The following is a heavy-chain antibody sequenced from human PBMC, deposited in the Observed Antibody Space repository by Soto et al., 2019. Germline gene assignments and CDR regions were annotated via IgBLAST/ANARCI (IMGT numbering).Heavy chain of an antibody. Sequence: QVQLVQSGAEVKKPGSSVRVSCKASGGTFSEYGVSWVRQAPGQGLGWMGGIVPKFTTAIYAQKFQCRVTITADRSTNTVYLRLGSLTAEDTAVYFCARENFTADHFDSAGYWPLHHWGQGSLVSVS. J-gene: IGHJ1*01. CDR3: ARENFTADHFDSAGYWPLHH. CDR2: IVPKFTTA. V-gene: IGHV1-69*06. CDR1: GGTFSEYG. D-gene: IGHD3-22*01.